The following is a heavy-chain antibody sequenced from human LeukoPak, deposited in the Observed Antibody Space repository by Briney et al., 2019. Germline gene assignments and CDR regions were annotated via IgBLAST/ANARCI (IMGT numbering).Heavy chain of an antibody. Sequence: PSETLSLTCTVSGGSISSYYWSWIRQPAGKGLEWIGRIYTSGSTNYNPSLKSRVTMSVDTFKNQFSLKLSSVTAADTAVYYCARIGPDIVVVPAAIPRKYYYYYYMDVWGKGTTVTVSS. CDR2: IYTSGST. J-gene: IGHJ6*03. CDR1: GGSISSYY. D-gene: IGHD2-2*02. CDR3: ARIGPDIVVVPAAIPRKYYYYYYMDV. V-gene: IGHV4-4*07.